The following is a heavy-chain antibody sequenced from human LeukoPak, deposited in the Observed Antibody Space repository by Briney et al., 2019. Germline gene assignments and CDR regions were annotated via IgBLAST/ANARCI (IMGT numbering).Heavy chain of an antibody. D-gene: IGHD6-19*01. V-gene: IGHV1-24*01. CDR3: ATDLSSGWYLGY. CDR1: GYTLTELS. CDR2: FDSEDGET. J-gene: IGHJ4*02. Sequence: ASVKVSCKVSGYTLTELSMHWVRQAPGKGLEWMGGFDSEDGETIYAQKFQGRVTMTEDTSTDTAYMELSGLRSEDTAVYYCATDLSSGWYLGYWGQGTLVTVSS.